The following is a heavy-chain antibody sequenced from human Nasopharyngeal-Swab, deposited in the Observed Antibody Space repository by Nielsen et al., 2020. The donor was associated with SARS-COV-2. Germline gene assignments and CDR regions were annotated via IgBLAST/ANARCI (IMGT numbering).Heavy chain of an antibody. J-gene: IGHJ6*03. CDR2: INAGNGDT. V-gene: IGHV1-3*01. Sequence: WVRQAPGQRLEWLGWINAGNGDTKYSQRFQGRVTITRDTSASIAYMDLTSLRSEDTAVHYCARDPRPDYPYYMDVWGKGTTVTVSS. CDR3: ARDPRPDYPYYMDV. D-gene: IGHD4-11*01.